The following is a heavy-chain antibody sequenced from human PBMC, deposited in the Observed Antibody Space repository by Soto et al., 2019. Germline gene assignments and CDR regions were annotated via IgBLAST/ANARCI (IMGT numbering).Heavy chain of an antibody. CDR1: GFTFSSYA. D-gene: IGHD6-6*01. CDR2: ISNDGSKK. J-gene: IGHJ6*02. V-gene: IGHV3-30-3*01. CDR3: TRIPLRSRPSGGYYYSGMDV. Sequence: QVQLVESGGGVVQPGRSLTLSCAASGFTFSSYAMHWVRQAPGKGLEWVSVISNDGSKKSYVDSVKGRFTISRDNSKSTLYLQMNSLGGEDTAIYYCTRIPLRSRPSGGYYYSGMDVWGQGTTVTVS.